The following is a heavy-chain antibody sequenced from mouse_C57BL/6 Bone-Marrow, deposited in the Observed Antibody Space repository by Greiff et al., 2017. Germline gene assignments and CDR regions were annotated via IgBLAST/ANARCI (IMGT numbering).Heavy chain of an antibody. V-gene: IGHV5-6*01. CDR1: GFTFSSYG. D-gene: IGHD2-12*01. CDR2: ISSGGSYT. J-gene: IGHJ2*01. Sequence: VQLKESGGDLVKPGGSLKLSCAASGFTFSSYGMSWVRQTPDKRLEWVATISSGGSYTYYPDSVKGRFTISRDNAKNTLYLQKSSLKSEDTAMYYCARLRTSYYCDYWGQGTTLTVSS. CDR3: ARLRTSYYCDY.